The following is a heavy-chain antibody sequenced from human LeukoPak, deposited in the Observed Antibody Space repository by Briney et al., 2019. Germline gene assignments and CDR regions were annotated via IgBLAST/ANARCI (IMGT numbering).Heavy chain of an antibody. CDR2: INHSGST. V-gene: IGHV4-34*01. J-gene: IGHJ6*02. Sequence: SETLSLTCAVYGGSFSGYYWSWIRQPPGKGLEWIGEINHSGSTNYNPSLKSRVTISVDTSKNQFSLKLSSVTAADTAVYYCARAPPRYSSGWYVPGYYYYGMDVWGQETTVTVSS. CDR1: GGSFSGYY. D-gene: IGHD6-19*01. CDR3: ARAPPRYSSGWYVPGYYYYGMDV.